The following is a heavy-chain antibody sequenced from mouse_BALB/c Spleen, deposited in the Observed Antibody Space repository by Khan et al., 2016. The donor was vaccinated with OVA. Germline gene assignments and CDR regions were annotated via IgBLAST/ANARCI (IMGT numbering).Heavy chain of an antibody. J-gene: IGHJ2*01. CDR2: ISSGETT. CDR3: AREAYRYDEYYFDY. V-gene: IGHV5-6-5*01. CDR1: GFTFRSYV. Sequence: EVKLVESGGDLVKPGGSLKLSCAVSGFTFRSYVMSWVRQTPEKRLEWVASISSGETTAYPDNVKGRFTISRDNARNILYLQISSLRSEDTAMYYCAREAYRYDEYYFDYWGQGSTLTVCS. D-gene: IGHD2-14*01.